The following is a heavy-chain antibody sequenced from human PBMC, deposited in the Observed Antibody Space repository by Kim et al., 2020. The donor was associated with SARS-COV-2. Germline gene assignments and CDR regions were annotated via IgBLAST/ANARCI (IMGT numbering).Heavy chain of an antibody. CDR3: ARDHDNIGSPEGFDP. Sequence: SVKGRFTTSRDNTKKQLYLQMNGLRAEDTAVYYCARDHDNIGSPEGFDPWGQGTLVTVSS. V-gene: IGHV3-11*05. J-gene: IGHJ5*02. D-gene: IGHD3-22*01.